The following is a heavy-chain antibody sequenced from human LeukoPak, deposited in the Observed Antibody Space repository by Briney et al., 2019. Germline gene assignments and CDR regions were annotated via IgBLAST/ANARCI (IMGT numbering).Heavy chain of an antibody. CDR1: GDSINSRSFY. CDR3: AVSAYYTGSWFDP. D-gene: IGHD3-3*01. V-gene: IGHV4-39*01. J-gene: IGHJ5*02. Sequence: PSETLSLTCTVSGDSINSRSFYWGWIRQPPGKRLEWIGTIYYDGGANYNPSLKSRVTMSVDTPANRFPLKLTSVTAADTAVYYCAVSAYYTGSWFDPWGQGTLVTVSS. CDR2: IYYDGGA.